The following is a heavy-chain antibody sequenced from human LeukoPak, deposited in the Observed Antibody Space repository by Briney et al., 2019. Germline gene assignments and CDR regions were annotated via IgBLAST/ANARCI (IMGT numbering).Heavy chain of an antibody. Sequence: SETLSLTCTVSGGSISSGDYYWGWIRQPPGKGLEWIGYIYYSGSTYYNPSLKSRVTISVDTSKNQFSLKLSSVTAADTAVYYCARAGRRGGAFDIWGQGTMVTVSS. CDR1: GGSISSGDYY. V-gene: IGHV4-30-4*08. CDR2: IYYSGST. J-gene: IGHJ3*02. CDR3: ARAGRRGGAFDI.